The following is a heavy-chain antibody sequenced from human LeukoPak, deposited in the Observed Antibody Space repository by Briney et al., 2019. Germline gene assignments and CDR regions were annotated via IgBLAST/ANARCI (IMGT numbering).Heavy chain of an antibody. J-gene: IGHJ6*03. D-gene: IGHD5-18*01. Sequence: ASVKVSCKASGYTFTSYYMHWVRQAPGQGLEWMGIINPSGGSTSYAQKFQGRVTMTRDMSTSTVYMELSSLRSEDTAVYYCARALVDISIISYGGDMDVWGKGTTVTVSS. CDR1: GYTFTSYY. V-gene: IGHV1-46*01. CDR3: ARALVDISIISYGGDMDV. CDR2: INPSGGST.